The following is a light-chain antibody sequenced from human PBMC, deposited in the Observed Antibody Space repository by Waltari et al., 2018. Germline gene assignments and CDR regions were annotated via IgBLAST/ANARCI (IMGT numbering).Light chain of an antibody. V-gene: IGKV1-39*01. CDR2: GAS. CDR3: QQTYSTHLT. J-gene: IGKJ4*01. Sequence: DIQLTQSPPSLSASVGESVTLTCRASQRISMFLNWYQQKPGKAPNLLIYGASSLQRGVPSRFSGSGSGTDFTLTISSLHPEDFATYYCQQTYSTHLTFGGGTKVEIK. CDR1: QRISMF.